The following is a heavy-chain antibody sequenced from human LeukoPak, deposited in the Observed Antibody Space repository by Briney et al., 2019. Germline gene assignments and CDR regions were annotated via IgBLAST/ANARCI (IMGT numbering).Heavy chain of an antibody. D-gene: IGHD3-22*01. CDR3: ASTTAYYYDSSGYCFDY. J-gene: IGHJ4*02. CDR1: GGSISSYY. CDR2: IYYSGST. V-gene: IGHV4-59*01. Sequence: SETLSLTCTVSGGSISSYYWSWLRQPPGKGLEWIGYIYYSGSTNYNPSLKSRVTISVDTSKNQFSLKLSSVTAADTAVYYCASTTAYYYDSSGYCFDYWGQGTLVTVSS.